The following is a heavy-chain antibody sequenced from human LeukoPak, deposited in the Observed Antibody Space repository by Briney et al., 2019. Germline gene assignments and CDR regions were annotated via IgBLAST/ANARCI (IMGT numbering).Heavy chain of an antibody. D-gene: IGHD6-13*01. Sequence: ASVKVSCKASGGTFSSYAISWVRQAPGQGLEWMGGIIPIFGTANYAQKFQGRVTITTDESTSTAYMELSSLRSEDTAVHYCARDGQQQIDYYMDVWGKGTTVTVSS. V-gene: IGHV1-69*05. J-gene: IGHJ6*03. CDR1: GGTFSSYA. CDR2: IIPIFGTA. CDR3: ARDGQQQIDYYMDV.